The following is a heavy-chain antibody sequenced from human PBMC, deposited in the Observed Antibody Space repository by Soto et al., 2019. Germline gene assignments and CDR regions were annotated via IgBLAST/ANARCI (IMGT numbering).Heavy chain of an antibody. J-gene: IGHJ6*02. Sequence: ASVKVSCKASGYTFTSYGISWVRQAPGQGLEWMGWISAYNGNTNYAQKLQGRVTMTTDTSTSTAYMELRSLRSDDTAVYYCASPERDSSGWYERTGPQGGDYYYYYGMDVWGQGTTVTVSS. V-gene: IGHV1-18*01. CDR3: ASPERDSSGWYERTGPQGGDYYYYYGMDV. D-gene: IGHD6-19*01. CDR1: GYTFTSYG. CDR2: ISAYNGNT.